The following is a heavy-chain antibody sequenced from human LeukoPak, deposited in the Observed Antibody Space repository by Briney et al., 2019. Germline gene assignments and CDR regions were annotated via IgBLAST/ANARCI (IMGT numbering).Heavy chain of an antibody. Sequence: GRSLRLSCAASGFTFSSYGMHWVRQAPGKGLEWVAVIWYDGGNKYYADSVKGRFTISRDNPKNTPYLQMNSLRAEDTAVYYCARDSTGFDYWGQGTLVTVSS. V-gene: IGHV3-33*01. J-gene: IGHJ4*02. CDR1: GFTFSSYG. CDR3: ARDSTGFDY. CDR2: IWYDGGNK.